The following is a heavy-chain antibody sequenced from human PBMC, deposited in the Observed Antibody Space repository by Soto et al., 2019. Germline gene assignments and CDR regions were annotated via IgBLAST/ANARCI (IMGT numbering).Heavy chain of an antibody. J-gene: IGHJ6*02. CDR1: GYTFTSYG. CDR3: ARVGYCISTSCYNYYYYGMDV. CDR2: ISAYNGNT. V-gene: IGHV1-18*01. D-gene: IGHD2-2*02. Sequence: ASVKVSCKASGYTFTSYGISWVRQAPGQRLEWMGWISAYNGNTNYAQKLQGRVTMTTDTSTSTAYMELRSLRSDDTAVYCCARVGYCISTSCYNYYYYGMDVWGQGTTVTVSS.